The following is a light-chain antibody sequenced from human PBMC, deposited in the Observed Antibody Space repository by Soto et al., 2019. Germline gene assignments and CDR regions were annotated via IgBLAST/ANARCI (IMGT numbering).Light chain of an antibody. J-gene: IGKJ5*01. CDR1: QSVRNN. Sequence: EIMMTQSPATLSVSPGERPTLSCRASQSVRNNLAWYQQKPGQAPRLLIYYASTRATGIPARFSGSGSGTEFTLTISSLQSEDFALYYCQQYNNWPPITFGQGTRLEIK. CDR2: YAS. CDR3: QQYNNWPPIT. V-gene: IGKV3-15*01.